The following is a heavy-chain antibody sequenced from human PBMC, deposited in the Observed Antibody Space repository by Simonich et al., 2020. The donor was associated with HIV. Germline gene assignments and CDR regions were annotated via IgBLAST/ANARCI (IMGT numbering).Heavy chain of an antibody. V-gene: IGHV4-34*01. CDR3: ARGFYQRLYYFDY. CDR2: INHSGST. J-gene: IGHJ4*02. Sequence: QVQLQQWGAGLLKPSETLSLTCAVYGGSFSGYYWSWIRQPPEKGLGWIGEINHSGSTNYNPSLKSRVTISVDTSKNQFSLKLSSVTAADTAVYYCARGFYQRLYYFDYWGQGTLVTVSS. D-gene: IGHD2-2*01. CDR1: GGSFSGYY.